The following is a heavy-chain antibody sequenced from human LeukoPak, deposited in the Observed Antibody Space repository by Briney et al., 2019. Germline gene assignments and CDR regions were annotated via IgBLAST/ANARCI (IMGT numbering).Heavy chain of an antibody. CDR3: AREDYGWFDP. Sequence: GGSLRLSSAASGFTVSSNYMSWVRQAPGKGLEWVSVIYSGGSTYYADSVKGRFTISRDNSKNTLYLQMNSLRAEDTAVYYCAREDYGWFDPWGQGTLVTVSS. CDR2: IYSGGST. V-gene: IGHV3-66*02. J-gene: IGHJ5*02. D-gene: IGHD4-17*01. CDR1: GFTVSSNY.